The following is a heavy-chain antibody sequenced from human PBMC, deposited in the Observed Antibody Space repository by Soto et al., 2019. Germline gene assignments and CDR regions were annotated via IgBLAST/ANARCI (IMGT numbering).Heavy chain of an antibody. CDR3: AKVGKVLRTIDAFDI. D-gene: IGHD2-2*01. CDR2: TSYDGSNT. Sequence: QVQLVESGGGVVQPGRSLRLSCAASGFTFSSYGMHWVRQAPGRGLEWMAVTSYDGSNTYYADSVKGRFTISRDNSKNSVYLQINSLRVEDTAVYYCAKVGKVLRTIDAFDIWGQGTPVTVSS. CDR1: GFTFSSYG. J-gene: IGHJ3*02. V-gene: IGHV3-30*18.